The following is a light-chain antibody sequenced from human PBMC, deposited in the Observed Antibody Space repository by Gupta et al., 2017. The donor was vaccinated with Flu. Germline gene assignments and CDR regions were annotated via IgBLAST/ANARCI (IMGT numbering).Light chain of an antibody. CDR1: QSVSSSY. CDR3: QQDGSSGT. CDR2: VAS. J-gene: IGKJ1*01. Sequence: EIVLTQSPGTLSLSPGERATLSCRASQSVSSSYLAWYQQKPGQAPRLLIYVASSSATGIPDGFSGRGYATDFTLTSSRRENEDFAVYYVQQDGSSGTFGQGTKLEIK. V-gene: IGKV3-20*01.